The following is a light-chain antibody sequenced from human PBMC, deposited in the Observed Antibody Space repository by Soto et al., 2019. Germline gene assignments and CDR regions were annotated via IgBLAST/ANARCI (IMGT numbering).Light chain of an antibody. CDR2: GAS. V-gene: IGKV3-15*01. J-gene: IGKJ1*01. CDR3: QQYNDWPPT. Sequence: EIVMTQSPATLSVSPGERAALSCRASQSVSSNLAWYQQKRGQAPRLLISGASTRATGIPGRFSGSGSGTEFTLTISSLQSEDFAVYYCQQYNDWPPTFGQGTKVDIK. CDR1: QSVSSN.